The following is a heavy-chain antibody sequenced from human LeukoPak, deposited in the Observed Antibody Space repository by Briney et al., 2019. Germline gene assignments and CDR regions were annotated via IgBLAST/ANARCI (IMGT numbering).Heavy chain of an antibody. J-gene: IGHJ3*02. V-gene: IGHV1-18*01. CDR1: GYTFINYA. D-gene: IGHD1-26*01. Sequence: ASVKVSCKASGYTFINYAISWVRQAPGQGLGWMGWIGTYNGNTKYAQEFQGRVTMTTDTSTSTGYMELRNLRSDDTAVYFCVREWDHTRMTFDIWGQGTMVTVSS. CDR3: VREWDHTRMTFDI. CDR2: IGTYNGNT.